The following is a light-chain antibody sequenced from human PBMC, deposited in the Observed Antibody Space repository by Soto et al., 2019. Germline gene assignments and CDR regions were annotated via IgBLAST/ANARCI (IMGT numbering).Light chain of an antibody. CDR3: QQYYNSPQA. V-gene: IGKV1-39*01. J-gene: IGKJ1*01. CDR2: AAS. Sequence: DVQMTQSLSSLSATVEERGTITCRASQTIITYLTWYQLKPGKPPRLLIFAASSLQSGVPSRFSGSGSGTDFTLTISSLQPEDFATYSCQQYYNSPQAFGRGTKVDIK. CDR1: QTIITY.